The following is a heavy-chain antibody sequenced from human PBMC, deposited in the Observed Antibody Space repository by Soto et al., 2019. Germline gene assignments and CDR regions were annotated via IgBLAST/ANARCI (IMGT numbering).Heavy chain of an antibody. CDR3: ASPQHQYSSSSAWYFDL. V-gene: IGHV4-31*03. J-gene: IGHJ2*01. CDR1: GGSISSGGYY. D-gene: IGHD6-6*01. Sequence: QVQLQESGPGLVKPSQTLSLTCTVSGGSISSGGYYWSWIRQHPGKGLEWIGYIYYSGSTYYNPSLKSRVTVSVDTSKNQFSLKLSSVTAADTAVYYCASPQHQYSSSSAWYFDLWGRGTLVTVSS. CDR2: IYYSGST.